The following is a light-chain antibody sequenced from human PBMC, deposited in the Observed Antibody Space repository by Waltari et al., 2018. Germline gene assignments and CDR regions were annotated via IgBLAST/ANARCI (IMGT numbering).Light chain of an antibody. CDR1: PNIGRT. CDR2: GAS. Sequence: VLTQSPGTLSLPLGESDTLSCRASPNIGRTLTWYQQKPGQSPRLLIYGASIRAAGIPDRCSGSGSGTDFILTITRLEPEDFAVYYCQNYERLPVTFGQGTKVEIK. J-gene: IGKJ1*01. CDR3: QNYERLPVT. V-gene: IGKV3-20*01.